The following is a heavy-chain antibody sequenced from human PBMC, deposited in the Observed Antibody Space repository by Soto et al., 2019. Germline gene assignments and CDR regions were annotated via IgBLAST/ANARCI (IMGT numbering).Heavy chain of an antibody. CDR2: IIPLHNTS. CDR3: ASWSAWNPLYYHSKYV. Sequence: ASVKVSCEVSGGAFTNYSLNWVRHSPGQGLEWLGGIIPLHNTSNYSEKFVGRLSVTADISSSTVYMHLSGLTSGDTAIYYWASWSAWNPLYYHSKYVGSQGST. V-gene: IGHV1-69*08. J-gene: IGHJ6*02. CDR1: GGAFTNYS. D-gene: IGHD1-1*01.